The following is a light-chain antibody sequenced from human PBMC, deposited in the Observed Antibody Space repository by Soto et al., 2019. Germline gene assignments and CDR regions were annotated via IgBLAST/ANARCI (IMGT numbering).Light chain of an antibody. CDR3: CSHTTYSTRI. V-gene: IGLV2-14*01. J-gene: IGLJ1*01. CDR1: SSDIGSYNY. CDR2: EVS. Sequence: QSALTQPASVSGSPGQSIAISCTGTSSDIGSYNYVSWYQQHPGKAPKLIIHEVSNRPSGISDHFSGSKSGNTASLTISGLQADDEADYYCCSHTTYSTRIFGTGTKLTVL.